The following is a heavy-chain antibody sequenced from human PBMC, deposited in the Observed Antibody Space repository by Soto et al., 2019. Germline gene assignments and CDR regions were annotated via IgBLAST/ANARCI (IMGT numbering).Heavy chain of an antibody. Sequence: GGSLRLSCASSGFTFSSYAMSLVRQAPGKGLEWVSAISGSGGSTYYADSVKGRFTISRDNSKNTLYLQMNSLRAEDTAVYYCAKDVYCSGGSCYSGWFDPWGQGTLVTVSS. CDR3: AKDVYCSGGSCYSGWFDP. J-gene: IGHJ5*02. V-gene: IGHV3-23*01. CDR1: GFTFSSYA. D-gene: IGHD2-15*01. CDR2: ISGSGGST.